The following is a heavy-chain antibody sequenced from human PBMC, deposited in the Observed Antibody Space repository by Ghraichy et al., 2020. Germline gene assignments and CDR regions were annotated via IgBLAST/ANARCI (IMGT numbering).Heavy chain of an antibody. D-gene: IGHD4-17*01. V-gene: IGHV2-5*02. CDR2: IYWDDDK. J-gene: IGHJ4*02. Sequence: SGPTLVKPTQTLTLTCTFSGFSLSTSGVGVGWIRQPPGKALEWLALIYWDDDKRYSPSLKSRLTITKDTSKNQVVLTMTNMDPVDTATYYCAHIGSDYGDYLFNFDYWGQGTLVTVSS. CDR3: AHIGSDYGDYLFNFDY. CDR1: GFSLSTSGVG.